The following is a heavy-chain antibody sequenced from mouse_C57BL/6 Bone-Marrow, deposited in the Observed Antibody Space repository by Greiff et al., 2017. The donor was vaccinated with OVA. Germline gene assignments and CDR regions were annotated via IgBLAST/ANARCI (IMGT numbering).Heavy chain of an antibody. Sequence: EVKLQESGPGLVKPSKSLSLTCSVTGYSITSGYYWNWIRQFPGNKLEWMGYISYDGSNNYNPSLKNRISITRDTSKNQFFLKLNSVTTEDTATYYWARESTTVVDGAWFAYWGQGTRVTVSA. J-gene: IGHJ3*01. D-gene: IGHD1-1*01. CDR3: ARESTTVVDGAWFAY. CDR2: ISYDGSN. CDR1: GYSITSGYY. V-gene: IGHV3-6*01.